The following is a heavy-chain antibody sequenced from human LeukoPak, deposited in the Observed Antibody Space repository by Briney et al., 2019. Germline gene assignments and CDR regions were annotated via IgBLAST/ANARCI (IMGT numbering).Heavy chain of an antibody. Sequence: ASVKVSCKAPGYTFTGYYMHCVRQAPGQGRKWMGWINPNSGGTNYAQKFQGRVTMTRDTSISTAYMELSRLRSDDTAVYYCARPYYDILTGYGYWGQGTLVTVSS. CDR3: ARPYYDILTGYGY. CDR1: GYTFTGYY. J-gene: IGHJ4*02. CDR2: INPNSGGT. V-gene: IGHV1-2*02. D-gene: IGHD3-9*01.